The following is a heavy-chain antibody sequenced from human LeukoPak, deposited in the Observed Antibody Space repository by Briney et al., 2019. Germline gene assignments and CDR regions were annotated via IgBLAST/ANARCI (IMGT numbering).Heavy chain of an antibody. CDR2: ISYDGSNK. J-gene: IGHJ6*02. D-gene: IGHD2-2*01. CDR1: GFTFSSYA. Sequence: GGSLRLSCAASGFTFSSYAMHWVRQAPGKGLEWVAVISYDGSNKYYADSVKGRFTISRDNAKNSLYLQMNSLRAEDTVLYYCAKDTGGYCSSTSCPSYYGMDVWGQGTTVTVSS. CDR3: AKDTGGYCSSTSCPSYYGMDV. V-gene: IGHV3-30-3*01.